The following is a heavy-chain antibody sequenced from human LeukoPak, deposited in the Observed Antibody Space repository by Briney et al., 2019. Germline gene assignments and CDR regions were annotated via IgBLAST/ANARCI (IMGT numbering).Heavy chain of an antibody. CDR3: TKGVTPKLYYFDY. Sequence: GGSLRLSCTASGFTFGDYAMSWFRQAPGKGLEWVGFIRSKAYGGTTEYAASVKGRFTISRDDSKSIAYLQMNSLKTEDTAVYYCTKGVTPKLYYFDYWGQGTLVTVSS. V-gene: IGHV3-49*03. D-gene: IGHD4-23*01. CDR1: GFTFGDYA. J-gene: IGHJ4*02. CDR2: IRSKAYGGTT.